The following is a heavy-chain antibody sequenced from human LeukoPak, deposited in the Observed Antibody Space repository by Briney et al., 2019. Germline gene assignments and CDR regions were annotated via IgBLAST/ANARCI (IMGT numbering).Heavy chain of an antibody. CDR2: ISAYNGNT. CDR1: GYIFPSYG. V-gene: IGHV1-18*01. J-gene: IGHJ6*02. Sequence: ASVKVSCKASGYIFPSYGIRWVRQAPGQGLEGMGWISAYNGNTNYAQKLQGRVTMTTDTSTSTAYMELRSLRSDDTAVYYCARDSGSYSDYYYYGMDVWGQGTTVTVSS. CDR3: ARDSGSYSDYYYYGMDV. D-gene: IGHD1-26*01.